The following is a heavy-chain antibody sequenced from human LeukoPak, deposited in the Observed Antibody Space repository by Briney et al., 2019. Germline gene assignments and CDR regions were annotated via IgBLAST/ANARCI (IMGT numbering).Heavy chain of an antibody. V-gene: IGHV3-23*01. Sequence: PGGSLRLSCAASGFTFSSYAMSWVRQAPGKGPEWVSAISGSGGSTYYADSVKGRFTISRDNSKNTLYLQMNSLRAEDTAVYYSAKDRKQQLTFDYWGQGTLVTVSS. CDR3: AKDRKQQLTFDY. CDR2: ISGSGGST. CDR1: GFTFSSYA. J-gene: IGHJ4*02. D-gene: IGHD6-13*01.